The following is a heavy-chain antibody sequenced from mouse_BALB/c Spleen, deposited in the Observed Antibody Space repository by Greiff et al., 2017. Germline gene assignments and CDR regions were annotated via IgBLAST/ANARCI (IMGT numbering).Heavy chain of an antibody. Sequence: EVQLVESGPGLVKPSQSLSLTCSVTGYSITSGYYWNWIRQFPGNKLEWMGYISYDGSNNYNPSLKNRISITRDTSKNQFFLKLNSVTTEDTATYYCARGRTGTGFAYWGQGTLVTVSA. CDR1: GYSITSGYY. CDR2: ISYDGSN. D-gene: IGHD4-1*01. J-gene: IGHJ3*01. V-gene: IGHV3-6*02. CDR3: ARGRTGTGFAY.